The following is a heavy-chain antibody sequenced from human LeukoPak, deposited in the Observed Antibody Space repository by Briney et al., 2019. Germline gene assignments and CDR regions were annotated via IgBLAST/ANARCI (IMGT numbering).Heavy chain of an antibody. Sequence: SETLSLTCTVSGGSISSYYWSWIRQPPGKGLEWIGYIYYSGSTNYNPSLKSRVTISVDKSKNQFSLKLSSVTAADTAVYYCAGPGYSSGRGYFGYWGQGTLVTVSS. CDR1: GGSISSYY. CDR2: IYYSGST. CDR3: AGPGYSSGRGYFGY. J-gene: IGHJ4*02. D-gene: IGHD6-19*01. V-gene: IGHV4-59*12.